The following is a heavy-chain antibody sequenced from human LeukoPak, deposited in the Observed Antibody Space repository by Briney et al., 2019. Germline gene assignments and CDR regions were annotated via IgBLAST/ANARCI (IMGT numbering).Heavy chain of an antibody. CDR2: IWYDGSKK. CDR3: AKGLALGAY. CDR1: GFTFSTYG. V-gene: IGHV3-33*06. J-gene: IGHJ4*02. Sequence: GGSLRLSCAASGFTFSTYGMHWVRQAPGKGLEWVAIIWYDGSKKYYADSVKGRFTISRDNSKNTLYLQMNSLRAEDTAVYYCAKGLALGAYWGQGTLVTVSS. D-gene: IGHD1-26*01.